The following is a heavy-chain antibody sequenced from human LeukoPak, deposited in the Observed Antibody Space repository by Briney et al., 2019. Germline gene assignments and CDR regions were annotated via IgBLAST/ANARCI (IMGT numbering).Heavy chain of an antibody. CDR3: APIGAGY. CDR1: GITFTGNC. CDR2: SRSDGSST. Sequence: GGSLRLSCAASGITFTGNCHWVRPAPGKGLEWVSLSRSDGSSTTYADSVKGRFTNSRDSAKNALYLQMNRLRVEDTAVYYCAPIGAGYWGQGALVTVSS. D-gene: IGHD4/OR15-4a*01. J-gene: IGHJ4*02. V-gene: IGHV3-74*03.